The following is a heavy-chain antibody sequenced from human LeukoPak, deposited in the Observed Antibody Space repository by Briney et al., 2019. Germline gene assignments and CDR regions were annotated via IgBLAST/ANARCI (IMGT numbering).Heavy chain of an antibody. J-gene: IGHJ4*02. V-gene: IGHV4-59*01. CDR2: IYYSGST. CDR3: ARDTSRVGATGFDY. CDR1: GGSISSYY. Sequence: SETLSLTCTVSGGSISSYYWSWIRQPPGKGLEWIGYIYYSGSTNYNPSLKSRVTISVDTSKNKFSLKLSSVTAADTAVYYCARDTSRVGATGFDYWGQGTLVTVSS. D-gene: IGHD1-26*01.